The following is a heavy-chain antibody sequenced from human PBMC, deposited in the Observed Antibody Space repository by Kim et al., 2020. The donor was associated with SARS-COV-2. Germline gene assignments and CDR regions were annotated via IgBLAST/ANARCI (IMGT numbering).Heavy chain of an antibody. CDR2: ISGSGATT. J-gene: IGHJ1*01. Sequence: GGSLRLSCAASGFTFSSYAMSWVRQAPGKGLEWVSGISGSGATTYYADSVKGRFTISRDNSKNTLYLQMNSVRAEDTAVYYCAVRISAPSTGYFQYWGQGTLFTVSS. D-gene: IGHD6-13*01. CDR3: AVRISAPSTGYFQY. V-gene: IGHV3-23*01. CDR1: GFTFSSYA.